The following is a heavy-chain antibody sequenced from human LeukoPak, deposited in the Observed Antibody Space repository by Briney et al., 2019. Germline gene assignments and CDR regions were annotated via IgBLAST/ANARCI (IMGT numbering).Heavy chain of an antibody. J-gene: IGHJ5*02. D-gene: IGHD3-22*01. V-gene: IGHV1-24*01. CDR3: ARDLDYYDSSGSGWFDP. CDR2: FDPEDGET. CDR1: GYTLTELS. Sequence: GASVKVSCKVSGYTLTELSMHWVRQAPGKGPEWMGGFDPEDGETIYAQKFQGRVTMTTDTSTNTAYMELRSLRSDDTAVYYCARDLDYYDSSGSGWFDPWGQGTLVTVSS.